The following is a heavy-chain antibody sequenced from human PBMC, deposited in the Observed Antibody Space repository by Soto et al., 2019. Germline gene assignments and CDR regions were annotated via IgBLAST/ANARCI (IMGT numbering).Heavy chain of an antibody. CDR2: INHSGST. V-gene: IGHV4-34*01. CDR3: ARGGLMVYAMFDY. D-gene: IGHD2-8*01. CDR1: GGSFSGYY. J-gene: IGHJ4*02. Sequence: QVQLQQWGAGLLKPSETLSLTCAVYGGSFSGYYWSWIRQLPGKGLEWIGEINHSGSTKYNPSLKSRVTISGDTSKNQFSLRLSSVTAADTALYYCARGGLMVYAMFDYWGQGTLVTVSS.